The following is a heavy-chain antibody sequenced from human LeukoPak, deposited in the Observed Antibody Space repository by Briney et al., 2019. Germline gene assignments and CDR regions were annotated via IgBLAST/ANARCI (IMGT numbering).Heavy chain of an antibody. D-gene: IGHD4-17*01. CDR1: GFTFSSYA. V-gene: IGHV3-23*01. Sequence: PGGSLRLSCAASGFTFSSYAMSWVRQAPGKGLEWVSAISGSGGSTYYADSVKGRFTISRDNSKNTLYLQINSLRAEDTAVYYCAKDPSVYHGDYIIRWGQGTLVTVSS. CDR2: ISGSGGST. J-gene: IGHJ4*02. CDR3: AKDPSVYHGDYIIR.